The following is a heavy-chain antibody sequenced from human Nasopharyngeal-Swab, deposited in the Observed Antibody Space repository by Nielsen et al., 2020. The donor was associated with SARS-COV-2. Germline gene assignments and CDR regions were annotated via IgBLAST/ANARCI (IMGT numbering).Heavy chain of an antibody. Sequence: VKVSCKASGYTFTGYYIHWVRQAPGQGLEWMGRINPYSGGTKYAQKFQGRVTMTRDTSISTAYMELSRLRSDDTAVYYCARDYCGGDCFPDSWGQGTLVTVSS. CDR2: INPYSGGT. V-gene: IGHV1-2*06. J-gene: IGHJ4*02. CDR3: ARDYCGGDCFPDS. D-gene: IGHD2-21*02. CDR1: GYTFTGYY.